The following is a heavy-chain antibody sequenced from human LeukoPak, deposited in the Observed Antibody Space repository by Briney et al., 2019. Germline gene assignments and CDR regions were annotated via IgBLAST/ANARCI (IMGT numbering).Heavy chain of an antibody. D-gene: IGHD3-16*01. J-gene: IGHJ6*04. V-gene: IGHV3-30*04. Sequence: GGSLRLSCAASGFTFSSYSIHWVRQAPGKGLEWVAVISYDGSNKYYADSVKGRFTVSRDNSKNTLYLQMNSLRAEDTAVYYCAREPFGGYQYYYYYYGMDVRGKGTTVTVSS. CDR1: GFTFSSYS. CDR3: AREPFGGYQYYYYYYGMDV. CDR2: ISYDGSNK.